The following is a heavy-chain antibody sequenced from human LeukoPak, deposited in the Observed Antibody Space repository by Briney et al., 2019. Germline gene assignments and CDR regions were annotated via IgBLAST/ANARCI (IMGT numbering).Heavy chain of an antibody. J-gene: IGHJ4*02. CDR3: ARGLLPAGSGYFYSQNKYYFDY. CDR2: ISSSSSYI. Sequence: GGSLRLSCAASGFTFSSYSMNWVRQAPGKGLEWVSSISSSSSYIYYADSVKGRFTISRDNAKNSLYLQMNSLRAEDTAVCYCARGLLPAGSGYFYSQNKYYFDYWGQGTLVTVSS. CDR1: GFTFSSYS. D-gene: IGHD3-22*01. V-gene: IGHV3-21*01.